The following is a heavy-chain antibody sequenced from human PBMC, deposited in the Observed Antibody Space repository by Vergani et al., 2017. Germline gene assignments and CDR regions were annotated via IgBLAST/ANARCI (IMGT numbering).Heavy chain of an antibody. Sequence: QVQLQESGPGLVKPSETLSLTCTVSGGSISSYYWSWIRQPAGKGLEWIGRIYTSGSTNYNPSLKSRVTISVDTSKNQFSLKLSSVTAADTAVYYCARLGYYYGSGGMDVWGQGTTVTVSS. V-gene: IGHV4-4*07. CDR1: GGSISSYY. CDR2: IYTSGST. CDR3: ARLGYYYGSGGMDV. J-gene: IGHJ6*02. D-gene: IGHD3-10*01.